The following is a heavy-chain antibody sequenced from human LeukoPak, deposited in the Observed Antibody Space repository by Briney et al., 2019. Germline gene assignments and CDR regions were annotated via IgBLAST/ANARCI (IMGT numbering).Heavy chain of an antibody. CDR3: AKALAYSSSWPDYYYGMDV. CDR2: ISGSGDST. J-gene: IGHJ6*02. CDR1: AFTFSNYA. Sequence: RGSLRLSCAASAFTFSNYAMTCVRQAAGEGLEWGSAISGSGDSTYYADSVKGRFTISRDNSKNTLFLQMNSLSAEDTALFYCAKALAYSSSWPDYYYGMDVWGQGTMVTVSS. D-gene: IGHD6-13*01. V-gene: IGHV3-23*01.